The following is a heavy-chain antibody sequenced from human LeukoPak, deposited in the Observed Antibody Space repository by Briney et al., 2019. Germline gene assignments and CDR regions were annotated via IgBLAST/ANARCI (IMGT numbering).Heavy chain of an antibody. CDR2: IASNGGNT. D-gene: IGHD6-19*01. V-gene: IGHV3-23*01. Sequence: GGSLRLSCAASGFTFSAFSMTWVRQAPGKGLEWVSLIASNGGNTYYADSVKGRFTVSRDNSKNTLYLQMNSLRAEDTAIYYCARTNLGSGWRFDYWGQGTLVTVSS. J-gene: IGHJ4*02. CDR1: GFTFSAFS. CDR3: ARTNLGSGWRFDY.